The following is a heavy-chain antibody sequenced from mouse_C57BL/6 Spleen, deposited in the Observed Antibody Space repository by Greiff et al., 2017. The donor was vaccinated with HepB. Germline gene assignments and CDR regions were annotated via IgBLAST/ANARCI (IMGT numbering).Heavy chain of an antibody. Sequence: EVHLVESGGGLVKPGGSLKLSCAASGFTFSSYTMSWVRQTPEKRLEWVATISGGGGNTYYPDSVKGRFTISRDNAKNTLYLQMSSLRSEDTALYYCAQTAQATSYAMDYWGQGTSVTVSS. J-gene: IGHJ4*01. D-gene: IGHD3-2*02. V-gene: IGHV5-9*01. CDR1: GFTFSSYT. CDR2: ISGGGGNT. CDR3: AQTAQATSYAMDY.